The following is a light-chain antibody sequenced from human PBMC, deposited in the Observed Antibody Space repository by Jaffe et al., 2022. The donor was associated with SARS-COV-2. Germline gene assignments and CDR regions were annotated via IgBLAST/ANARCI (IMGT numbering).Light chain of an antibody. CDR1: SSDVGSYNS. CDR2: EGN. Sequence: QSALTQPASVSGSPGQSITISCTGTSSDVGSYNSVSWYQQYPGMAPKLMIYEGNKRPSGVSDRFSGSKSGNTASLTISGLQVEDEADYYCCSYTGSSTAIFGGGTKLTVL. J-gene: IGLJ2*01. V-gene: IGLV2-23*01. CDR3: CSYTGSSTAI.